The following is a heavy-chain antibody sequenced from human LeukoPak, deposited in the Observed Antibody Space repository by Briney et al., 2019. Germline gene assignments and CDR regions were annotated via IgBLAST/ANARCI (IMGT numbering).Heavy chain of an antibody. V-gene: IGHV1-46*01. J-gene: IGHJ3*02. D-gene: IGHD3-22*01. CDR3: ARANTYTYYYDSSGPSDAFDI. Sequence: ASVKVSCTASGYTFTSYYMHCVRQAPGQGLEWKGIINPSGGSTSYAQKFQGRVTMTRDTSTSTVYMELSSLRSEDTAVYYCARANTYTYYYDSSGPSDAFDIWGQGTMVTVSS. CDR2: INPSGGST. CDR1: GYTFTSYY.